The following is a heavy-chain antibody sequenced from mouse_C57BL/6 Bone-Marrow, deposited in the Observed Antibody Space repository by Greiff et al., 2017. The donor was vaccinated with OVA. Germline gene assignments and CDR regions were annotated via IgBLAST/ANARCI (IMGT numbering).Heavy chain of an antibody. V-gene: IGHV1-63*01. CDR2: IYPGGGYT. Sequence: QVQLQQSGAELVRPGTSVKMSCKASGYTFTNYWIGWAKQRPGHGLEWIGDIYPGGGYTNYNEKFKGKATLTADKSSSTAYMQFSSLTSEDSAIYYGARGATVVAEGFDYWGQGTTLTVSS. CDR1: GYTFTNYW. D-gene: IGHD1-1*01. CDR3: ARGATVVAEGFDY. J-gene: IGHJ2*01.